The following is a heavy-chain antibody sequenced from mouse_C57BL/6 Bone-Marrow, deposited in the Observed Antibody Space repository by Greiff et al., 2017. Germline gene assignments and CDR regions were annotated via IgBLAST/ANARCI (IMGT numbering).Heavy chain of an antibody. Sequence: QVQLQQPGAELVMPGASVKLSYKASGYTFTSYWMHWVKQRPGQGLEWIGEIDPSDSYTNYNQKFKGKSTLTVDKSSSTAYMQLSSLTSEDSAVYYCARGGAVVNWYFDVWGTGTTVTVSS. CDR2: IDPSDSYT. CDR1: GYTFTSYW. CDR3: ARGGAVVNWYFDV. V-gene: IGHV1-69*01. J-gene: IGHJ1*03. D-gene: IGHD1-1*01.